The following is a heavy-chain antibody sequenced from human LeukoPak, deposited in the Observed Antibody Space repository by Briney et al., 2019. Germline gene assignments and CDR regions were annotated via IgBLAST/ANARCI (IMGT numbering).Heavy chain of an antibody. J-gene: IGHJ3*01. Sequence: SETLSLTCTVSGGSISSYYWSWIRQSPGKGLEWIGYIYYSGSTNYNPSLKSRVTISVDTSENQFSLKLSSVTAADTAVYYCARDFTKTASPDAFDFWGQGTLVAVSS. CDR2: IYYSGST. D-gene: IGHD1-1*01. V-gene: IGHV4-59*01. CDR1: GGSISSYY. CDR3: ARDFTKTASPDAFDF.